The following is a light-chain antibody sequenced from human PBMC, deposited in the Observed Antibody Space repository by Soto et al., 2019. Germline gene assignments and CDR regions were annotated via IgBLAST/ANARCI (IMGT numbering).Light chain of an antibody. CDR3: SSYTSSSLV. J-gene: IGLJ2*01. V-gene: IGLV2-14*01. CDR2: EVS. CDR1: SSDVGGYNY. Sequence: QSALTQPASVSGSPGQSITISCTGTSSDVGGYNYVSWYQQLPGKAPKLMIYEVSNRPSGVSNRFSGSKSGNTASLTISGLQAEDEADYYCSSYTSSSLVFGGGTKLTVL.